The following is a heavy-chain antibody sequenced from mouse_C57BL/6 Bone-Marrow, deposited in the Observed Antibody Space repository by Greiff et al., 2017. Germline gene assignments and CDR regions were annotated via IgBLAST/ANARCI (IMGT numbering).Heavy chain of an antibody. J-gene: IGHJ2*01. CDR2: ISDGGSYT. Sequence: EVMLVESGGGLVKPGGSLKLSCAASGFTFSSYAMSWVRQTPEKRLEWVATISDGGSYTYYPDNVKGRFTISRDNAKNNLYLQMSHLKSEDTAMYYCARDLWHFDYWGQGTTLTVSS. CDR1: GFTFSSYA. V-gene: IGHV5-4*01. CDR3: ARDLWHFDY. D-gene: IGHD6-2*01.